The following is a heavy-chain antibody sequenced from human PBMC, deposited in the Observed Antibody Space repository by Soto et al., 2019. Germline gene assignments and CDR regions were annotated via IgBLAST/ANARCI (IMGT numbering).Heavy chain of an antibody. Sequence: QVQLVQSGAEMKQIGASVKVSCKAVGYSISSHYLHLVRQAPGHGFEWMGMINPSGGSTFYAQHFPVSLAMARDTSTSTAYMALSSLISKDTGVYYCARDAVNLGEVAPFGSWGQGTRVTV. D-gene: IGHD3-16*01. CDR2: INPSGGST. CDR3: ARDAVNLGEVAPFGS. V-gene: IGHV1-46*03. CDR1: GYSISSHY. J-gene: IGHJ5*01.